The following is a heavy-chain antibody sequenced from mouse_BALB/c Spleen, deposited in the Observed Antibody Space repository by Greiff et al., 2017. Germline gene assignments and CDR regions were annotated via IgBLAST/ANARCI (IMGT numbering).Heavy chain of an antibody. CDR1: GFTFSSYA. J-gene: IGHJ3*01. Sequence: EVKLVESGGGLVKPGGSLKLSCAASGFTFSSYAMSWVRQSPEKRLEWVAEISSGGSYTYYPDTVTGRFTISRDNAKNTLYLEMSSLRSEDTAMYYCARDMITTAAWFAYWGQGTLVTVSA. V-gene: IGHV5-9-4*01. D-gene: IGHD2-4*01. CDR3: ARDMITTAAWFAY. CDR2: ISSGGSYT.